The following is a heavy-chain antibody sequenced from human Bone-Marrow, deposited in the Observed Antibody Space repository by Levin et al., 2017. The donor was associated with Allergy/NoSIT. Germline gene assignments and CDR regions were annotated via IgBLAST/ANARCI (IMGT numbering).Heavy chain of an antibody. CDR3: ARPITQNDAFDL. J-gene: IGHJ3*01. CDR2: IYPGDSAS. CDR1: GYSFTSFW. V-gene: IGHV5-51*01. Sequence: ASVKVSCKASGYSFTSFWIGWLRQMPGKGLEWMGIIYPGDSASRYSPSFQDQVTISADTSINTAYLQWSSLKASDTAIYYCARPITQNDAFDLWGQGTMVTVSS.